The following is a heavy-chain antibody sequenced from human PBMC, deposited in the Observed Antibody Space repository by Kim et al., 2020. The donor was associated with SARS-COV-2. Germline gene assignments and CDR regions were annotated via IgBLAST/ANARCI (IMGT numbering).Heavy chain of an antibody. CDR3: ASLDYDSSGYYYIDY. J-gene: IGHJ4*02. CDR2: IIPIFGTA. V-gene: IGHV1-69*13. Sequence: SVKVSCKASGGTFSSYAISWVRQAPGQGLEWMGGIIPIFGTANYAQKFQGRVTITADESTSTAYMELSSLRSEDTAVYYCASLDYDSSGYYYIDYWGQGTLVTVSS. D-gene: IGHD3-22*01. CDR1: GGTFSSYA.